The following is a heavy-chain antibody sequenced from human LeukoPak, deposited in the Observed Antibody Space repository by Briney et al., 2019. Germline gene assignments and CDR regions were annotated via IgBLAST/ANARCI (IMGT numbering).Heavy chain of an antibody. J-gene: IGHJ4*02. D-gene: IGHD3-3*01. Sequence: SETLSLTCTVTGGSISSYYWSWIRQPPGKGLEWIGCIYYSGSTNYNPSLKSRVTMSVDTSKNQFSLKLSSVTAADTAVYYCARDRLPNYDFWSGYYFDWGQGTLVTVSS. CDR3: ARDRLPNYDFWSGYYFD. V-gene: IGHV4-59*12. CDR1: GGSISSYY. CDR2: IYYSGST.